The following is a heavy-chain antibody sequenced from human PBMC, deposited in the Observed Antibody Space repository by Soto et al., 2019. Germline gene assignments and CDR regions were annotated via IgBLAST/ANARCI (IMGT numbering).Heavy chain of an antibody. Sequence: SLSLTCAVYGGSFSGYYWSWIRQPPGQGLEWIGEINHSGSTNYNPSLKSRVTISVDTSKNQFSLKLNSVTAADTAVYYCARCFSGNYPSRPEGQYYFGSWGQGTLVTVSS. V-gene: IGHV4-34*01. CDR1: GGSFSGYY. D-gene: IGHD1-26*01. CDR2: INHSGST. CDR3: ARCFSGNYPSRPEGQYYFGS. J-gene: IGHJ4*02.